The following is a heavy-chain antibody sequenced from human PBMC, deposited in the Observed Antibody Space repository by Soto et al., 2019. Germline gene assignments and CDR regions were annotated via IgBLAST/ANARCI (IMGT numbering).Heavy chain of an antibody. CDR2: IKSKTDGGTT. CDR3: TTDGTGEGPAGAFDI. V-gene: IGHV3-15*01. D-gene: IGHD7-27*01. Sequence: GGSLRLSCAASGFTFSNAWMSWVRQAPGKGLEWVGRIKSKTDGGTTDYAAPGKGRFTISRDDSKNTLYLQMNSLKTEDTAVYYCTTDGTGEGPAGAFDIWGQGTMVTVSS. J-gene: IGHJ3*02. CDR1: GFTFSNAW.